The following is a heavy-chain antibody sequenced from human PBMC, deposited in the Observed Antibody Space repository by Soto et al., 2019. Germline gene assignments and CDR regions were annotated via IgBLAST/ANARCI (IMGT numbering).Heavy chain of an antibody. CDR1: GYTFTTSG. V-gene: IGHV1-18*01. D-gene: IGHD1-26*01. Sequence: QVQLVQSGPEVRKPGASVKVSCEASGYTFTTSGISWVRQVPGQGLEWMGWISTYNGDTNSAQNFQGRVLINADTSTGTAYMELMSLKSDDTAVYYCARQGSWPYYYYGLDVWGQGTTVTVSS. CDR2: ISTYNGDT. J-gene: IGHJ6*02. CDR3: ARQGSWPYYYYGLDV.